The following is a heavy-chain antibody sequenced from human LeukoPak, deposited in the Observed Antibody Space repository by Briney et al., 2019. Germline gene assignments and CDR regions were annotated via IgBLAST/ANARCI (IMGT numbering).Heavy chain of an antibody. CDR2: IYTSGST. CDR3: ASLGVPAAIGDY. Sequence: PSETLSLTCTVSGGSISSYYWSWIRQPAGKGLEWIGRIYTSGSTNYNPSLKSRVTISVDTSKNQFSLKLSSVTAADTAVYYCASLGVPAAIGDYWGQGTLVTVSS. CDR1: GGSISSYY. J-gene: IGHJ4*02. D-gene: IGHD2-2*02. V-gene: IGHV4-4*07.